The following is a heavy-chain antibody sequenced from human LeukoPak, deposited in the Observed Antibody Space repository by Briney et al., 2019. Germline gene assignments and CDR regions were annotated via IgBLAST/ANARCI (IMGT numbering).Heavy chain of an antibody. CDR3: ARGNPWDTAMATCFDY. V-gene: IGHV4-34*01. CDR1: GGSFSGYY. J-gene: IGHJ4*02. Sequence: SETLSLTCAVYGGSFSGYYWSWIRQPPGKGLEWIGEINHSGSTNYNPSLKSRVTISVDTSKNQFSLKLSSVTAADTAVYYCARGNPWDTAMATCFDYWGQGTLVTVSS. D-gene: IGHD5-18*01. CDR2: INHSGST.